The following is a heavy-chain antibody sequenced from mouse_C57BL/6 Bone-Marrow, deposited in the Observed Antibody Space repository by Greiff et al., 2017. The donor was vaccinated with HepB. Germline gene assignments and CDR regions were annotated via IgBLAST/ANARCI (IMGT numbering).Heavy chain of an antibody. CDR2: SRNKANDYTT. J-gene: IGHJ1*03. Sequence: EVQGVESGGGLVQSGRSLRLSCATSGFTFSDFYMEWVRQAPGKGLEWIAASRNKANDYTTEYSASVKGRFIVSRDTSQSILYLQMNALRAEDTAIYYCARDDHYYGSSYWYFDVWGTGTTVTVSS. D-gene: IGHD1-1*01. V-gene: IGHV7-1*01. CDR3: ARDDHYYGSSYWYFDV. CDR1: GFTFSDFY.